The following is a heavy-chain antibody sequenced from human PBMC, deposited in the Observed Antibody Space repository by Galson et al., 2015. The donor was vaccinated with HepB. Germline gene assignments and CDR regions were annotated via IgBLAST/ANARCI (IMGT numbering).Heavy chain of an antibody. J-gene: IGHJ3*01. V-gene: IGHV3-48*01. D-gene: IGHD7-27*01. CDR2: ISFSSDTI. CDR3: ARSEQTEDGGHRAFDV. CDR1: GFTFSDYS. Sequence: SLRLSCAASGFTFSDYSMSWVRQAPGKGLEWISYISFSSDTIYYADSVRGRFTISRDNARNSLFLQMNSLRAEDTAVYYCARSEQTEDGGHRAFDVWGPGTMVTVSS.